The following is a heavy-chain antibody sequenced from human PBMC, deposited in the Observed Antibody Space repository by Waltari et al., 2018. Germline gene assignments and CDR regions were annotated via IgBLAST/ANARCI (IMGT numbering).Heavy chain of an antibody. Sequence: QVQLQESGPGLVKPSETLSLTCTVSGGSISSHYWSWIRQPPGKGLEWIGYIYYSWSTNYNPSLKSRVTISVDTSKNQFSLKLSSVTAADTAVYYCARALTRNDAFDIWGQGTMVTVSS. CDR2: IYYSWST. V-gene: IGHV4-59*11. D-gene: IGHD2-21*02. J-gene: IGHJ3*02. CDR3: ARALTRNDAFDI. CDR1: GGSISSHY.